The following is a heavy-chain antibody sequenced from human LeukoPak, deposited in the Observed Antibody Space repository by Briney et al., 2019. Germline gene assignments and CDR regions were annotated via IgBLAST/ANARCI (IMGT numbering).Heavy chain of an antibody. D-gene: IGHD4-23*01. CDR3: ARALDGGPTS. CDR1: GGSFSGYY. CDR2: ISHSGSTT. Sequence: SETLSLTCAVYGGSFSGYYWSWIRQPPGKGLEWIGEISHSGSTTNYNPSLKSRVTISVDTSKNQFSLELSSVTAADTAVYYCARALDGGPTSWGQGTLVTVSS. J-gene: IGHJ4*02. V-gene: IGHV4-34*01.